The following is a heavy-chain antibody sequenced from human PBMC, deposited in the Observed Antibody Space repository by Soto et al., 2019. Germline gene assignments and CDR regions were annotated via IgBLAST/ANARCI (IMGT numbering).Heavy chain of an antibody. CDR2: ISYDGSNK. CDR1: GFTFSSYA. J-gene: IGHJ6*02. V-gene: IGHV3-30-3*01. Sequence: GGSLRLSCAVSGFTFSSYAMHWVRQAPGKGLEWVAVISYDGSNKYYADSVKGRFTISRDNSKNTLYLQMNSLRAEDTAVYYCARDNLGDSGSWTRYNYYYYGMDDWGQGATVTVSS. CDR3: ARDNLGDSGSWTRYNYYYYGMDD. D-gene: IGHD6-13*01.